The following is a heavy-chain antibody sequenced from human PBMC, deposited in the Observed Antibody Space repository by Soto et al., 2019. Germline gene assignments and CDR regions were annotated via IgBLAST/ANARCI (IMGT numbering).Heavy chain of an antibody. J-gene: IGHJ4*02. CDR3: ASFWSASLDY. CDR1: GYTFTSYG. V-gene: IGHV1-18*01. Sequence: QVQLVQSGTEVKKPGASVKVSCEAIGYTFTSYGIVWVRQAPGQGLEWMGWISPHTGNTNYAQWLQGRITMATDTSTSTAYMELRSLRSDDTAVYYCASFWSASLDYGGQGTLVTVSS. D-gene: IGHD3-3*01. CDR2: ISPHTGNT.